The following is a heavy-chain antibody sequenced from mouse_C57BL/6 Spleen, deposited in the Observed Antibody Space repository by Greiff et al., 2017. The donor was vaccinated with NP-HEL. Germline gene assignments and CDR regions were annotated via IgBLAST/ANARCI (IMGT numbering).Heavy chain of an antibody. CDR1: GYAFTNYL. D-gene: IGHD3-3*01. J-gene: IGHJ3*01. CDR2: INPGSGGT. Sequence: VQLQQSGAELVRPGTSVKVSCKASGYAFTNYLIEWVKQRPGQGLEWIGVINPGSGGTNYNEKFKGKATLTADNSSSTAYMQLSSLTSEAAAVYFCAGGTLPFAYWGQGTLVTVSA. V-gene: IGHV1-54*01. CDR3: AGGTLPFAY.